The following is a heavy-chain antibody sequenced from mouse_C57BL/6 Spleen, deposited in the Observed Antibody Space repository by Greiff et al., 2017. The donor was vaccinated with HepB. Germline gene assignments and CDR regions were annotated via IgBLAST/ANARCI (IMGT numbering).Heavy chain of an antibody. CDR3: ARWGVTTVLDY. Sequence: VQLQQSGPELVKPGASVKISCKASGYTFTDYYMNWVKQSHGKSLEWIGDINPNNGGTSYNQKFKGKATLTVDKSSSTAYMELRSLTSEDSAVYYCARWGVTTVLDYWGQGTSVTVSS. D-gene: IGHD1-1*01. V-gene: IGHV1-26*01. CDR1: GYTFTDYY. CDR2: INPNNGGT. J-gene: IGHJ4*01.